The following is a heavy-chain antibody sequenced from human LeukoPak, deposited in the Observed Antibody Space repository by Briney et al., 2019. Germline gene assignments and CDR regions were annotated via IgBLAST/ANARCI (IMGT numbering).Heavy chain of an antibody. V-gene: IGHV1-18*01. CDR2: ISAYNANT. Sequence: GASVTVSCKASGYTFTSYGISWVRQAPGQGLEWMGWISAYNANTNYAQKLQGRVTMTTDTSTSTAYMELRSLRSDDTAVYYCARVDSSSWYTAFDIWGQGTMVTVSS. J-gene: IGHJ3*02. D-gene: IGHD6-13*01. CDR3: ARVDSSSWYTAFDI. CDR1: GYTFTSYG.